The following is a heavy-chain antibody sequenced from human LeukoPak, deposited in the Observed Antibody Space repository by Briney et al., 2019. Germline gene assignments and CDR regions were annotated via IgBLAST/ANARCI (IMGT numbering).Heavy chain of an antibody. Sequence: PGGSLRLSCAASGFTFSSYWMSWVRQAPGKGLEWVANIKQDGSEKYYVDSVKGRFTISRDNAKNSLYLQMNSLRAEYTAVYYCARDGSIFGVGDFDYWGQGTLVTVSS. J-gene: IGHJ4*02. CDR1: GFTFSSYW. CDR2: IKQDGSEK. V-gene: IGHV3-7*01. CDR3: ARDGSIFGVGDFDY. D-gene: IGHD3-3*01.